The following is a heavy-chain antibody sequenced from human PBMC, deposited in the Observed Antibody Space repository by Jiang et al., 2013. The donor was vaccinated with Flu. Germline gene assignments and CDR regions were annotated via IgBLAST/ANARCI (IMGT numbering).Heavy chain of an antibody. CDR3: ARAVVATNEEYYFDY. CDR2: IYHSGST. D-gene: IGHD5-12*01. V-gene: IGHV4-38-2*02. J-gene: IGHJ4*02. Sequence: LLKPSETLSLTCTVSGYSISSGYYWGWIRQPPGKGLEWIGSIYHSGSTYYNPSLKSRVTISVDTSKNQFSLKLSSVTAADTAVYYCARAVVATNEEYYFDYWGQGTLVTVSS. CDR1: GYSISSGYY.